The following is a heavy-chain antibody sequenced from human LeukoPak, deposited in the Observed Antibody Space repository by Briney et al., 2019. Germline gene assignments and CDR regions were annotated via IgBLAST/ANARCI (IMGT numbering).Heavy chain of an antibody. CDR3: ARGQTTVTN. Sequence: GGSLRLSCEASGFTFSSYWMSWVRQAPGKGLEWVANIKQDGSEKYYVHSVKGRFTISRDNAKNSLYLQMNSLRAEDTAVYFCARGQTTVTNWGQGTLVTVSS. CDR1: GFTFSSYW. V-gene: IGHV3-7*03. D-gene: IGHD4-17*01. CDR2: IKQDGSEK. J-gene: IGHJ4*02.